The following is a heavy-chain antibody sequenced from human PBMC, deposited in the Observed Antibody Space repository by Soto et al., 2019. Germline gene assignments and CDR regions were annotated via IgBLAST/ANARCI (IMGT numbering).Heavy chain of an antibody. V-gene: IGHV4-39*01. Sequence: SETLSLTCTVSGDSLIIDNYYWGWVRQPPGQNLQWIGSVYHTGTTYYNSSLKIRVTISIDTSNSQFSLKLSSMTAADTAVYYCARHGHSHFYDYWGQGTLVTVS. CDR2: VYHTGTT. CDR3: ARHGHSHFYDY. CDR1: GDSLIIDNYY. J-gene: IGHJ4*02.